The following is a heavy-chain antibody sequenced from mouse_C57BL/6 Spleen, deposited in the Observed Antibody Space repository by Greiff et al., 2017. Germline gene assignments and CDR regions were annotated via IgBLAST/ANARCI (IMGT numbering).Heavy chain of an antibody. CDR1: GFNIKDDY. CDR2: IDPENGDT. Sequence: VQLKQSGAELVRPGASVKLSCTASGFNIKDDYMHWVKQRPEQGLEWIGWIDPENGDTEYATKFQGKATITADTSSSTAYLQRSSLTSEDHAVYYWTLSTMVTREAWFAYWGRGTMVTVSA. J-gene: IGHJ3*01. V-gene: IGHV14-4*01. D-gene: IGHD2-2*01. CDR3: TLSTMVTREAWFAY.